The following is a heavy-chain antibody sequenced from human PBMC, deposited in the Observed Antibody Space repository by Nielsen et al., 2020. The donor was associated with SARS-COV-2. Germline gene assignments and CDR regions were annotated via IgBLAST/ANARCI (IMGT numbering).Heavy chain of an antibody. CDR1: GFTFSDYY. V-gene: IGHV3-11*01. J-gene: IGHJ4*02. CDR3: AKDVWSAVAGTGAFDY. D-gene: IGHD6-19*01. CDR2: ISSSGSTI. Sequence: GESLKISCAASGFTFSDYYMSWIRQAPGKGLEWVSYISSSGSTIYYADSVKGRFTISRDNAKNSLYLQMNSLRAEDTAVYYCAKDVWSAVAGTGAFDYWGQGTLVTVSS.